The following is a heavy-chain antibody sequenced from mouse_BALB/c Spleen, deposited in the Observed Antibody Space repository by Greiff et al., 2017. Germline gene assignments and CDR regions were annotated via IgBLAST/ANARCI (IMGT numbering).Heavy chain of an antibody. D-gene: IGHD2-14*01. CDR3: ARDPSYYRYGFAY. J-gene: IGHJ3*01. Sequence: EVKLMESGGGLVKPGGSLKLSCAASGFTFSSYAMSWVRQTPEKRLEWVASISSGGSTYYPDSVKGRFTISRDNAKNTLYLQMSSLKSEDTAMYYCARDPSYYRYGFAYWGQGTLVTVSA. V-gene: IGHV5-6-5*01. CDR1: GFTFSSYA. CDR2: ISSGGST.